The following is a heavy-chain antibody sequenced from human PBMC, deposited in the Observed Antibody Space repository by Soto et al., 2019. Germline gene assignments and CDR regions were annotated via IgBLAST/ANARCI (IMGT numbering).Heavy chain of an antibody. V-gene: IGHV4-34*01. J-gene: IGHJ4*02. CDR3: ARASVDFWSGYLYYFDY. D-gene: IGHD3-3*01. CDR1: CGSFIGYY. CDR2: INHSGST. Sequence: SETLSLTCAFYCGSFIGYYWSWIRQPPGKGLEWIGEINHSGSTNYNPSLKSRVTISVDTSKNQFSLKLSSVTAADTAVYYCARASVDFWSGYLYYFDYWGQGTLVTVSS.